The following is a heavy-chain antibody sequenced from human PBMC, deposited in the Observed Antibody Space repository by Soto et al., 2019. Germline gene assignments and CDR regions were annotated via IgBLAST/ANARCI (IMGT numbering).Heavy chain of an antibody. CDR3: ATGQTEKYSSGGNY. CDR2: FDPEDGEK. Sequence: ASVKVSCKVSGYTLTELSMHWVRQAPGKGLEWMGGFDPEDGEKNNAQKFQGRVTITEYTSTDTAYMELSSLRSEDTGVYYCATGQTEKYSSGGNYWGQGTLVTVSS. CDR1: GYTLTELS. J-gene: IGHJ4*02. V-gene: IGHV1-24*01. D-gene: IGHD6-19*01.